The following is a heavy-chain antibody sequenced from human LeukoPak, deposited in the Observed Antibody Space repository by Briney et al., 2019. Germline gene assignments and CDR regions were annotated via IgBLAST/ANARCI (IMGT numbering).Heavy chain of an antibody. D-gene: IGHD3-10*01. CDR1: GYTFSIYA. V-gene: IGHV1-8*02. J-gene: IGHJ6*04. CDR3: ARGILWFGDDV. Sequence: ASVKVSCKASGYTFSIYAMHWVRQATGQGLEWMGWMNPNSGNTGYAQKFQGRVTMTRNTSISTAYMELSSLRSEDTAVYYCARGILWFGDDVWGKGTTVTISS. CDR2: MNPNSGNT.